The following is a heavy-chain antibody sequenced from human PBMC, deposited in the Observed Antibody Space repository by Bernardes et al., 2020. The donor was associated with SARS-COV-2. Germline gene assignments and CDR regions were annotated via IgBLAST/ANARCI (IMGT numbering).Heavy chain of an antibody. CDR3: VRRWENAFDI. CDR1: GSSISTYY. D-gene: IGHD1-26*01. V-gene: IGHV4-59*08. J-gene: IGHJ3*02. Sequence: SETLSLTCFVSGSSISTYYWGWIRQAPGKGLEWIGNILYSGNTNYNPSLSSRITMLVDTSKNQFSLKLQSVTATDTAVYYCVRRWENAFDIWGRGKKVTVFS. CDR2: ILYSGNT.